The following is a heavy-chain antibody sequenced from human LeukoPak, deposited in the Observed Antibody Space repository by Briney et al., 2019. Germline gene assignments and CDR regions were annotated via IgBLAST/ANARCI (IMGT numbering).Heavy chain of an antibody. CDR3: ARDKDWAFDY. D-gene: IGHD3/OR15-3a*01. CDR1: GFTVSSNY. CDR2: INSDSRTI. Sequence: GGSLRLSCAASGFTVSSNYMNWVRQAPGKGLEWVSYINSDSRTISYADSVKGRFTISRDNARNSLYLQMNSLRGEDTAVYYCARDKDWAFDYWGQGTLVTVSS. J-gene: IGHJ4*02. V-gene: IGHV3-48*01.